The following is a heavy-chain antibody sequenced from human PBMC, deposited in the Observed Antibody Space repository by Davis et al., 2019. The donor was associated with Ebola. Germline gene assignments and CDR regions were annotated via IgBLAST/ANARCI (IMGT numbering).Heavy chain of an antibody. CDR3: ARGRIAAAGTVSIYYYGMDV. Sequence: ASVKVSCKASGYTFTGYYMHWVRQAPGQGLEWMGWINPNSGGTHYAQKFQGWVTMTRDTSISTAYMELSRLRSDDTAVYYCARGRIAAAGTVSIYYYGMDVWGQGTTVTVSS. CDR2: INPNSGGT. D-gene: IGHD6-13*01. CDR1: GYTFTGYY. J-gene: IGHJ6*02. V-gene: IGHV1-2*04.